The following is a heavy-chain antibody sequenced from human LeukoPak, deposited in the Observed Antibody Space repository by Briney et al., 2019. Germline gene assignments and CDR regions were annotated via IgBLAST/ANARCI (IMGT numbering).Heavy chain of an antibody. Sequence: PSETLSLXCTVSGGSNSSYYWSWIRRPAGKGLEWIGRIYTSGSTNYNPSLKSRVTMSVDTSKNQFSLKLSSVTAADTAVYYCARSKVVPAAISKSAAAGTIEDADYWGQGTLVTVSS. D-gene: IGHD2-2*01. CDR1: GGSNSSYY. J-gene: IGHJ4*02. CDR2: IYTSGST. CDR3: ARSKVVPAAISKSAAAGTIEDADY. V-gene: IGHV4-4*07.